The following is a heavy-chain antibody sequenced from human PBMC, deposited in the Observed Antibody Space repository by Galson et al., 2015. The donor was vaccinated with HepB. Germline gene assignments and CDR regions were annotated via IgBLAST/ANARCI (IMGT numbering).Heavy chain of an antibody. Sequence: SLRLSCAASGFTFNNYAMSWVRQAPGKGLEWVSALSGSGSNTYYADSVKGRFTISRDNSKNRLHLKMNSLRAEDTAVYYCAKDGGGWYTSGWYYFDYWGQGTLVTVSS. D-gene: IGHD6-19*01. V-gene: IGHV3-23*01. J-gene: IGHJ4*02. CDR3: AKDGGGWYTSGWYYFDY. CDR2: LSGSGSNT. CDR1: GFTFNNYA.